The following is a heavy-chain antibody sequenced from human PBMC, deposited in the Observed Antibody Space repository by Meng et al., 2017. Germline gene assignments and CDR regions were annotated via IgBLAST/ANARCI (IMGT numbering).Heavy chain of an antibody. CDR2: VSSSSSYI. J-gene: IGHJ6*02. CDR3: ARDKYYYDSSGPNYYYYGMDV. Sequence: LTCSASGFPFSSHSMNWVRQGPGKGPEWVSSVSSSSSYIYYADSVKGRFTISRDNAKNSPYLQMDSLRAEDTAVCFCARDKYYYDSSGPNYYYYGMDVWGQETTVTVSS. V-gene: IGHV3-21*01. CDR1: GFPFSSHS. D-gene: IGHD3-22*01.